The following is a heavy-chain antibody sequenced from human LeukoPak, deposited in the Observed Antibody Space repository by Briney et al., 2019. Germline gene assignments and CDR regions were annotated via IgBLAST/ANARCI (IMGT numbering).Heavy chain of an antibody. Sequence: KVGESLKISCKGSGYSFTTYWIGWVRQMPGKGLEWMGIIYPGDSDTRYSPSFQGQVTISADKSISTAYLQWSSLKASDTAMYYCARRARIGGVINELDYWGQGTLVTVSS. J-gene: IGHJ4*02. CDR1: GYSFTTYW. D-gene: IGHD3-16*02. CDR3: ARRARIGGVINELDY. CDR2: IYPGDSDT. V-gene: IGHV5-51*01.